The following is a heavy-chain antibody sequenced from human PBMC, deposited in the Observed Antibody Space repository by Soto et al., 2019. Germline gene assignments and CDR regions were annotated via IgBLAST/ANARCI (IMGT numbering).Heavy chain of an antibody. Sequence: QLLESGGGLVQPGESLRLSCAASGFTFTKSAMSWVRQAPGKGLEWVSTISGTGDKSFYADSVKGRFTISRDSSKSTLSLQMNSLRDDDTAVYYCVKGVYSPGSDFFDYWGQGTPVTVSS. V-gene: IGHV3-23*01. CDR2: ISGTGDKS. CDR3: VKGVYSPGSDFFDY. D-gene: IGHD6-13*01. J-gene: IGHJ4*02. CDR1: GFTFTKSA.